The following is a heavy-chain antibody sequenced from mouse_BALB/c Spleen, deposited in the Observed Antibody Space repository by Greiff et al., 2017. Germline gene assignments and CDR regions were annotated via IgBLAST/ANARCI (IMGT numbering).Heavy chain of an antibody. CDR3: ARDESWFAY. CDR1: GFTFSSYA. CDR2: ISDGGSYT. V-gene: IGHV5-4*01. J-gene: IGHJ3*01. Sequence: EVQVVESGGGLVKPGGSLKLSCAASGFTFSSYAMSWVRQTPEKRLEWVATISDGGSYTYYPDSVKGRFTISRDNAKNNLYLQMSSLKSEDTAMYYCARDESWFAYWGQGTLVTVSA.